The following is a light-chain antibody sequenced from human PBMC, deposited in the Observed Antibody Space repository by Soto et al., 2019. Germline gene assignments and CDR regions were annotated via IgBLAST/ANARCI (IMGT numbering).Light chain of an antibody. CDR1: DIGSKT. CDR3: QVWDSTSDLLYV. Sequence: SYELTQPPSVSVAAGQTARITCGGNDIGSKTVHWYQQKPGQAPVMVVYDDSARPSGIPERFSGSNSGNTATLTISRVEAXDEADLYCQVWDSTSDLLYVFGTGTKV. J-gene: IGLJ1*01. CDR2: DDS. V-gene: IGLV3-21*02.